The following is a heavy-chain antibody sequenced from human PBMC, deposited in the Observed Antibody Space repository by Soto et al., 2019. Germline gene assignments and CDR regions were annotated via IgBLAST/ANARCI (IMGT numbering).Heavy chain of an antibody. J-gene: IGHJ6*02. V-gene: IGHV4-30-4*01. D-gene: IGHD2-21*02. CDR2: IHYSGSI. Sequence: QVQLQESGPGLVRPSQTLSLTCTVSGGSISTDHYHWTWIRQAPGKGLEWIGYIHYSGSIQFNPSLQSRVSMSVDTSKNLFCLRLSSGTAADTAVYFCAREDDGGDRDYYGLDVWGQGTTVTVSS. CDR1: GGSISTDHYH. CDR3: AREDDGGDRDYYGLDV.